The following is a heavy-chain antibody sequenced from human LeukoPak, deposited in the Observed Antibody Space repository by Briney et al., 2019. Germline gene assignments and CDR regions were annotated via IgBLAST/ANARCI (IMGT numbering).Heavy chain of an antibody. J-gene: IGHJ4*02. CDR2: ISSSATTI. V-gene: IGHV3-48*03. CDR3: ARGGISFAY. CDR1: GFTFTSYE. Sequence: GGSLRLSCAASGFTFTSYEMNWVRQAPGKGLEWISYISSSATTIHYADSVKGRFTISRDNAKKSVCLQMNSLRVEDTAVYYCARGGISFAYWGQGTLVTVSS.